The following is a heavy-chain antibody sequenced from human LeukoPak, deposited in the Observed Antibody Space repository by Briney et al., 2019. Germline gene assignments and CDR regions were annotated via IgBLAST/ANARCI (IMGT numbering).Heavy chain of an antibody. CDR3: ASHTRGGYSYYYYYMDV. J-gene: IGHJ6*03. V-gene: IGHV1-69*13. CDR2: IIPIFGTA. CDR1: GGTFSSYA. D-gene: IGHD5-12*01. Sequence: ASVKVSCKASGGTFSSYAISWVRQAPGQGLEWMGGIIPIFGTANYAQKFRGRVTITADESTSTAYMEMSSLRSEDTAVYYCASHTRGGYSYYYYYMDVWGKGTTVTISS.